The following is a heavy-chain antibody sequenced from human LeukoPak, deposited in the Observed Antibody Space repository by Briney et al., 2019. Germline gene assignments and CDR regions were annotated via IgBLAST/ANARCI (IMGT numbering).Heavy chain of an antibody. CDR2: INHSGST. J-gene: IGHJ5*02. Sequence: SSETLSLTCAVYGGSFSGYYWSWIRQPPGKGLEWIGEINHSGSTNYNPSLKSRVTISVDTSKNQFSLKLSSLTAADTAGYYCARRGVVPAAMGGGNWFDPWGQGTLVTVS. CDR3: ARRGVVPAAMGGGNWFDP. V-gene: IGHV4-34*01. CDR1: GGSFSGYY. D-gene: IGHD2-2*01.